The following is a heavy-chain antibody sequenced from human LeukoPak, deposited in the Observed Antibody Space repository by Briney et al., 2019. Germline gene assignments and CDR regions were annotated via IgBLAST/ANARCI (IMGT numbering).Heavy chain of an antibody. Sequence: ASVTVSCKASGYTFTTYPMNWVRQAPGQGLEWMGWISTNTGNTTYAQGFTRRFVFSLDTSVSTAWLQISGLKAEDTAVYYCARDPYTSSNSYRGRANNWFDPWGQGTLVTVSS. CDR1: GYTFTTYP. V-gene: IGHV7-4-1*02. D-gene: IGHD6-13*01. J-gene: IGHJ5*02. CDR2: ISTNTGNT. CDR3: ARDPYTSSNSYRGRANNWFDP.